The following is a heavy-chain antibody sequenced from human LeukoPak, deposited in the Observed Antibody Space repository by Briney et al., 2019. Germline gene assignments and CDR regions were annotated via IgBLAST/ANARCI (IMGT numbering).Heavy chain of an antibody. D-gene: IGHD3-10*01. J-gene: IGHJ5*02. V-gene: IGHV1-69*05. CDR3: ARDFGSGVFDP. CDR2: FNPIFGSA. Sequence: ASVKVSCKASGDSFGTYGITWVRQALGQGLEWMGGFNPIFGSAQYAQKFQGRVTITMDVSARTVYMELSSLRSEDTTIYYCARDFGSGVFDPWGQGTLVTVSS. CDR1: GDSFGTYG.